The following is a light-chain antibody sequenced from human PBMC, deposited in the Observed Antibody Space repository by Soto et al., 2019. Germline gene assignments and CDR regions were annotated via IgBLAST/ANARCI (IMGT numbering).Light chain of an antibody. J-gene: IGKJ2*01. CDR3: QQSYSIPYT. CDR2: AAS. V-gene: IGKV1-39*01. Sequence: DIQMTQSPSSLSASVGDRVSITCRANQTIRNFLQWYQQKPGKVPKFLIYAASSLVDGVPSRFGGSGSGADFTLTISSLQPEDFATYSCQQSYSIPYTFGQGTKLDIK. CDR1: QTIRNF.